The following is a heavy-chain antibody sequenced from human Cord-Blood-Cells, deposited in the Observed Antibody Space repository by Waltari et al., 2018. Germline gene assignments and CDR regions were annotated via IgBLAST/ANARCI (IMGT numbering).Heavy chain of an antibody. V-gene: IGHV3-30*18. Sequence: QVQLVESGGGVVQPGRSLRLSCAASGFTFSSYGMHWVRQAPGKGLEWVAVISYDGSNKYYADSVKGRFTISRDNSKKTLYLQMNSLRAEDTAVYYCAKESFESSGWCGPFDYWGQGTLVTVSS. CDR3: AKESFESSGWCGPFDY. J-gene: IGHJ4*02. CDR2: ISYDGSNK. CDR1: GFTFSSYG. D-gene: IGHD6-19*01.